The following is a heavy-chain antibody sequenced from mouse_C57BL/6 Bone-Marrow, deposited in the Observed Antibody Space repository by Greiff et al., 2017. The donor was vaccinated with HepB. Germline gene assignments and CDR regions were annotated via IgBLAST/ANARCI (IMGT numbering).Heavy chain of an antibody. CDR2: IDPSDSYT. J-gene: IGHJ3*01. CDR1: GYTFTSYW. V-gene: IGHV1-50*01. D-gene: IGHD1-3*01. CDR3: ASYIFAY. Sequence: QVQLKQPGAELVKPGASVKLSCKASGYTFTSYWMQWVKQRPGQGLEWIGEIDPSDSYTNYNQKFKGKATLTVDTSSSTAYMQLSSLTSEDSAVYYCASYIFAYWGQGTLVTVSA.